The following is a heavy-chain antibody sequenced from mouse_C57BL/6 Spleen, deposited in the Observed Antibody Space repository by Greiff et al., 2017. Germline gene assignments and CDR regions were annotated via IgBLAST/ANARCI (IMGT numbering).Heavy chain of an antibody. CDR1: GFTFSDYG. CDR2: ISSGSSTI. Sequence: EVKLVESGGGLVKPGGSLKLSCAASGFTFSDYGMHWVRQAPEKGLEWVAYISSGSSTIYYADTVKGRFTISRDNAKNTLFLQMTSLRSEDTAMYYCARRTAHAMDDWGQGTSVTVSS. V-gene: IGHV5-17*01. CDR3: ARRTAHAMDD. D-gene: IGHD3-2*01. J-gene: IGHJ4*01.